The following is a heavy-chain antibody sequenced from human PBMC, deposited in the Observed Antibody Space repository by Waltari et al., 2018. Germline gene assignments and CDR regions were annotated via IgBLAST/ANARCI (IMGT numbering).Heavy chain of an antibody. J-gene: IGHJ4*02. CDR2: IDGSGDAI. V-gene: IGHV3-23*01. CDR3: AKHRLTSPSGREHDS. Sequence: EVQVLDSGGGLVQPGGSLILTCSAPGFTFGRFAMSWVRQAPGKGLEWVSVIDGSGDAIAYADPVKGRFTISRDNSKNTVYLQMNSLRAEDTAMYYCAKHRLTSPSGREHDSWGQGALVTVSS. D-gene: IGHD3-10*01. CDR1: GFTFGRFA.